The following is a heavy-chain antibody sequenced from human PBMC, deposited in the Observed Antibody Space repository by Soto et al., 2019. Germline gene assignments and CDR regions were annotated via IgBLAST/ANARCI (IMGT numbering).Heavy chain of an antibody. CDR3: ARESYYDSSPWAFDI. D-gene: IGHD3-22*01. CDR1: GGSISSYY. Sequence: TLSLTCTVSGGSISSYYWSWIRQRPGKGLEWIGYIYYSGSTNYNPSLKSRVTISVDTSKNQFSLKLSSVTAADTAVYYCARESYYDSSPWAFDIWGQGTMVTV. CDR2: IYYSGST. J-gene: IGHJ3*02. V-gene: IGHV4-59*01.